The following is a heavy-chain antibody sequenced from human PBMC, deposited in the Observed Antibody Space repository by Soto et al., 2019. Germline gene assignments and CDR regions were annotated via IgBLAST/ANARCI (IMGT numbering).Heavy chain of an antibody. Sequence: QVQLVESGGGVVQPGRSLRLSCAASGFTFSTNGMHWVRQAPGKGLEWVAVISYDGSNKYYADFVKGRLTISRDNSKNTLYLQMNSLRAEDTAVYYCATDRVESGLGEVDYWGQGTLVTVSS. J-gene: IGHJ4*02. D-gene: IGHD3-16*01. V-gene: IGHV3-30*03. CDR3: ATDRVESGLGEVDY. CDR1: GFTFSTNG. CDR2: ISYDGSNK.